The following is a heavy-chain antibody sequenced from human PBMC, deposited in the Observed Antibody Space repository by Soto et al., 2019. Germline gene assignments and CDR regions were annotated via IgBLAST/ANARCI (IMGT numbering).Heavy chain of an antibody. V-gene: IGHV4-59*01. D-gene: IGHD3-9*01. CDR3: VRANLLTRYSNTCDI. CDR2: LYVGGSA. Sequence: SETLSLTCSVSGDSINSDYWSWIRQTPGKGLEWIAFLYVGGSASYNPSLKSRVTTSVDTAKNQFSLSLSSVTAADTAVYYCVRANLLTRYSNTCDIWGQGTTVTV. J-gene: IGHJ3*02. CDR1: GDSINSDY.